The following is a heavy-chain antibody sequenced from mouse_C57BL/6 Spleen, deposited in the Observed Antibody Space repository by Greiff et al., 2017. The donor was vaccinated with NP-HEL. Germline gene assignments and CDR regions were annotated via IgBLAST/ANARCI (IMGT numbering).Heavy chain of an antibody. V-gene: IGHV1-52*01. J-gene: IGHJ4*01. Sequence: VQLQQPGAELVRPGSSVKLSCKASGYTFTSYWMHWVKQRPIQGLEWIGNIDPSDSETHYNQKFKDKATLTVDKSSSTAYMQLSSLTSEDSAVYYCARNYGNLYAMDYWGQGTSVTVSS. CDR3: ARNYGNLYAMDY. CDR2: IDPSDSET. D-gene: IGHD2-1*01. CDR1: GYTFTSYW.